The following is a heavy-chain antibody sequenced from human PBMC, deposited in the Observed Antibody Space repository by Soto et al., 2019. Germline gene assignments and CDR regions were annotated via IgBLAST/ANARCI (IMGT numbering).Heavy chain of an antibody. CDR2: LIPIFGTA. CDR1: GDTFSSYA. Sequence: QVQLVQAGAEVKKPGSSVKVSCKASGDTFSSYAISWVRQAPGQVLEWMGGLIPIFGTANYAQKFQGRGTITADESTSTAYMELSRLRSEDTPVYYCARDGSGYRSRASPMDVWGQGTTVTVSS. V-gene: IGHV1-69*01. CDR3: ARDGSGYRSRASPMDV. D-gene: IGHD3-22*01. J-gene: IGHJ6*02.